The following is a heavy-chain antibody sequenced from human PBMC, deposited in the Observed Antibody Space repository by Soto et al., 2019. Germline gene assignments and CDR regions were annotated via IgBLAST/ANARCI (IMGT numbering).Heavy chain of an antibody. CDR2: LTSTSSYT. Sequence: EVQLAESGGGLVKPGGSLRLSCAASGFTFSSYSMNWVRQVPGKGLEWVSSLTSTSSYTYYADSVKGRFTTSRDNAKNSLFLQMNSLRAEDTAVYDCGRVASSSGWTPDYLGQGTLVTVSS. D-gene: IGHD6-25*01. V-gene: IGHV3-21*02. J-gene: IGHJ4*02. CDR1: GFTFSSYS. CDR3: GRVASSSGWTPDY.